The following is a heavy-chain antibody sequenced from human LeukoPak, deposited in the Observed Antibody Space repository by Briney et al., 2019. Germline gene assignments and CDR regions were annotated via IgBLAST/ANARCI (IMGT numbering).Heavy chain of an antibody. V-gene: IGHV3-11*01. Sequence: GGSLRLSCAASGFIFSDYYLTWLRQAPGKGLGWVSYISSSGNIIYYADSVKGRFTISRDNAKNSLYLQMNSLRADDTAIYYCARGYHDNPFDYWGQGTLVTVSS. CDR2: ISSSGNII. D-gene: IGHD3-22*01. CDR1: GFIFSDYY. CDR3: ARGYHDNPFDY. J-gene: IGHJ4*02.